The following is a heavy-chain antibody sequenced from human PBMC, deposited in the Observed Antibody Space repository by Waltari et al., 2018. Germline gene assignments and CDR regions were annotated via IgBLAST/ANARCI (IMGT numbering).Heavy chain of an antibody. D-gene: IGHD2-2*01. CDR3: ARRSGHCDGTTCSAGWFDP. Sequence: EIRLLQSGAEVKKPGATVKISCKASGHSLSDNYIHWVQQVPGKGLEWIGRIEPEDGETIYAEKFEDRVTLTADWATETAYLELSRLSSDDTATYYCARRSGHCDGTTCSAGWFDPWGQGTLVKVSS. CDR1: GHSLSDNY. V-gene: IGHV1-69-2*01. CDR2: IEPEDGET. J-gene: IGHJ5*02.